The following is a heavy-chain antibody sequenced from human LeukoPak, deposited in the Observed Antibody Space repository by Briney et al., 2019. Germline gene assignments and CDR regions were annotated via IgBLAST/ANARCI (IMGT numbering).Heavy chain of an antibody. Sequence: PGGSLRLSCAASGFTFSSYEMNWVRQAPEKGLEWVSYISSSGSTIYYADSVKGRFTISRDNAKNSLYLQMNSLRAEDTAVYYCARDGLPITIFGVVIGSAFDIWGQGTMVTVSS. V-gene: IGHV3-48*03. CDR2: ISSSGSTI. J-gene: IGHJ3*02. CDR1: GFTFSSYE. D-gene: IGHD3-3*01. CDR3: ARDGLPITIFGVVIGSAFDI.